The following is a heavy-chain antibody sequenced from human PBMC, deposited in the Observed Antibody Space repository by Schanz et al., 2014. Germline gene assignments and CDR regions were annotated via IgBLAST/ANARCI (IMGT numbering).Heavy chain of an antibody. D-gene: IGHD3-16*01. CDR1: GYTFTNFF. J-gene: IGHJ4*02. V-gene: IGHV1-46*03. CDR3: ARGSPENMMRGELDY. CDR2: INPIGGST. Sequence: QVHLVQSGAEVHKPGASLKISCKASGYTFTNFFLHWVRQAPGQGLEWMGIINPIGGSTTYAQKFRGAVTLTTDTSADTAYLELTSLRSEDTAVYYCARGSPENMMRGELDYWGQGTLVTVSS.